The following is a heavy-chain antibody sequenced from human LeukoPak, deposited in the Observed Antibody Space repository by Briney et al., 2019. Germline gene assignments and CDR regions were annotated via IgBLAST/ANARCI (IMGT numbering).Heavy chain of an antibody. CDR3: AELGITMIGGV. Sequence: GGSLRLSCAASGFTFSSYAMNWVRQAPGKGLKWVSYISSSGSTIYYADSVKGRFTISRDNAKNSLYLQMNSLRAEDTVVYYCAELGITMIGGVWGKGTTVTISS. CDR1: GFTFSSYA. D-gene: IGHD3-10*02. V-gene: IGHV3-48*03. CDR2: ISSSGSTI. J-gene: IGHJ6*04.